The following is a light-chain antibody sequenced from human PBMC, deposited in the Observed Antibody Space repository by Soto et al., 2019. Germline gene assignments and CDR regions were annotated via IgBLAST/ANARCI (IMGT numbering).Light chain of an antibody. J-gene: IGKJ5*01. CDR3: QQYNNWPIA. V-gene: IGKV3-15*01. CDR1: QSVRSN. CDR2: GAS. Sequence: EIVMTQSPATLSVSPGERATLSCRASQSVRSNLAWYQQTPGQAPRLXIYGASSRDTGIPARFSGSGAGTECTLTISSLQSEDFEVDYCQQYNNWPIAFGQGTRLEIK.